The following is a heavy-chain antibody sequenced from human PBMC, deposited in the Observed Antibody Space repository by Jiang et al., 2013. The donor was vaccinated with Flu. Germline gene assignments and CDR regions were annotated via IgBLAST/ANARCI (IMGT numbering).Heavy chain of an antibody. V-gene: IGHV4-59*08. CDR1: GGSISNYY. CDR3: ARSDYGEFDY. Sequence: GSGLVKPSETLSLTCTVSGGSISNYYWSWIRQPPGKGLEWIGYIYYSGSTNYNPSLKSRVTISVDTSKNQFSLKLSSVTAADTAVYYCARSDYGEFDYWGQGTLVTVSS. CDR2: IYYSGST. D-gene: IGHD4-17*01. J-gene: IGHJ4*02.